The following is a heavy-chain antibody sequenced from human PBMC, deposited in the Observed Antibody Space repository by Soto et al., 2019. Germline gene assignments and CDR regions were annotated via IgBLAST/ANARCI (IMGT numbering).Heavy chain of an antibody. J-gene: IGHJ6*02. CDR1: GYTFTSYG. D-gene: IGHD6-13*01. Sequence: ASVKVSCKASGYTFTSYGISWVRQAPGQGLEWMGWISAYNGNTNYAQKLQGRFTMTTDTSTSTAYMELRSLRSDDTAVYYCARVVTRRQQLVRPYRMDVWGQGTTVTVSS. CDR3: ARVVTRRQQLVRPYRMDV. CDR2: ISAYNGNT. V-gene: IGHV1-18*01.